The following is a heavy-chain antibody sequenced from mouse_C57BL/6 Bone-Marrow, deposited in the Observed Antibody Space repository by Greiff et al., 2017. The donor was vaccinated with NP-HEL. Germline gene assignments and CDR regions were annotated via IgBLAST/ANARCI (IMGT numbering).Heavy chain of an antibody. CDR1: GFTFSDAW. Sequence: EVKLMESGGGLVQPGGSMKLSCAASGFTFSDAWMDWVRQSPEKGLEWVAEIRNKANNHATYYAESVKGRFTISRDDSKSSVYLQMNSLRAEDTGIYYCTRLYYGNYLAWFAYWGQGTLVTVSA. D-gene: IGHD2-1*01. V-gene: IGHV6-6*01. J-gene: IGHJ3*01. CDR2: IRNKANNHAT. CDR3: TRLYYGNYLAWFAY.